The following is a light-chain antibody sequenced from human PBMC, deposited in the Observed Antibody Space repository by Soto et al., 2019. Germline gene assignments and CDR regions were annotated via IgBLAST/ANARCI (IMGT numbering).Light chain of an antibody. J-gene: IGLJ3*02. V-gene: IGLV3-21*02. CDR2: DDS. CDR1: NIGSKS. CDR3: QVWDSSSMGV. Sequence: SYELTQPPSVSVAPGQTARITCGGNNIGSKSVHWYQQKPGQAPVLVVYDDSDRPSGSPERFSGSNSGNTATLTISRVEAGDEADYYCQVWDSSSMGVFGGGTKLTVL.